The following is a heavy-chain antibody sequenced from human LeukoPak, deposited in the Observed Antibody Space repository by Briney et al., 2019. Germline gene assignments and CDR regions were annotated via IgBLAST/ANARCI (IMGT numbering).Heavy chain of an antibody. Sequence: GGSLRLSCAASGFTFSNAWMSWVRQAPGKGLEWVGRIKSKTDGATTDYAAPVQCRFTISRDDSKNTLYLQMNSLKTEATAVYYCTTTPDDYGEWGRGTLVTVSS. D-gene: IGHD4-17*01. CDR3: TTTPDDYGE. J-gene: IGHJ4*02. CDR2: IKSKTDGATT. CDR1: GFTFSNAW. V-gene: IGHV3-15*01.